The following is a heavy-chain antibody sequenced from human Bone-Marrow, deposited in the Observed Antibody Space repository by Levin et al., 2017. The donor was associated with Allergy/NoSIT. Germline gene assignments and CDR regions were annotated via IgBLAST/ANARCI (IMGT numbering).Heavy chain of an antibody. CDR1: GGSISSGDYY. Sequence: SQTLSLTCTVSGGSISSGDYYWSWIRQPPGKGLEWIGYIYYSGSTYYNPSLKSRVTISVDTSKNQFSLKLSSVTAADTAVYYCAAEGQYYEYVWGSYRWGQGTLVTVSS. CDR2: IYYSGST. V-gene: IGHV4-30-4*01. J-gene: IGHJ5*02. D-gene: IGHD3-16*01. CDR3: AAEGQYYEYVWGSYR.